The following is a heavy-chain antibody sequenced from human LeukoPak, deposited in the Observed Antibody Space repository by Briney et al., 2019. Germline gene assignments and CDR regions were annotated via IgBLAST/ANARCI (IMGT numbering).Heavy chain of an antibody. CDR1: GFTLSTYA. J-gene: IGHJ4*02. V-gene: IGHV3-23*01. CDR3: AKAPVTSCRGAYCYPFDS. CDR2: TSSSDAGA. Sequence: GGSLRLSCAASGFTLSTYAMSWVRQTPGKGLEWVAATSSSDAGAYHADSVRGRFTISRDNSKNTLYLQMNSLRAEDAAVYFCAKAPVTSCRGAYCYPFDSWGQGTLVTVSS. D-gene: IGHD2-21*01.